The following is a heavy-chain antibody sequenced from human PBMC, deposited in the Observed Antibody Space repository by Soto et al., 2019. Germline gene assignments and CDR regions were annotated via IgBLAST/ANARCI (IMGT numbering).Heavy chain of an antibody. D-gene: IGHD6-19*01. CDR3: ASVQWLTVPAVVGDKFDS. Sequence: GASVKVSCKASGYDFISHGISWVRQARGQGLEWMGWINSYNGDTKYARKYQDRITLTKDKSTRTVYMELKSLSSDDTAVYYCASVQWLTVPAVVGDKFDSWGQGTLVTVSS. J-gene: IGHJ5*01. V-gene: IGHV1-18*04. CDR2: INSYNGDT. CDR1: GYDFISHG.